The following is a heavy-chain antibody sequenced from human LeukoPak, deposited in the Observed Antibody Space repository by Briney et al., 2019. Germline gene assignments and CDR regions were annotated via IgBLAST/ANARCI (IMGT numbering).Heavy chain of an antibody. CDR1: GYTFTSYD. Sequence: ASVKVSCKASGYTFTSYDINWVRQVTGQGLEWMGWMNPNSGNTGYAQKFQGRVTMTRNTSISTAYMELSSLRSEDTAVYYCARGLRAIFGVVILYNWFDPWGQGTLVTVSS. CDR2: MNPNSGNT. D-gene: IGHD3-3*01. CDR3: ARGLRAIFGVVILYNWFDP. V-gene: IGHV1-8*01. J-gene: IGHJ5*02.